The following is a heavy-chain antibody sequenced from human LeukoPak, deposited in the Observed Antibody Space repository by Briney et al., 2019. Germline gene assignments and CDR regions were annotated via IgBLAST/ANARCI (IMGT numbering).Heavy chain of an antibody. CDR2: ISAYNGNT. J-gene: IGHJ4*02. Sequence: GASVKVSCKASGYTFTSYGISWVRQAPGQGLEWMGWISAYNGNTNYAQKLQGRVTMTTDTSTSTAYMELRSLRSDDTAVYYCARTPLVYGSGSYSDYWGQGTLVTVSS. CDR1: GYTFTSYG. CDR3: ARTPLVYGSGSYSDY. V-gene: IGHV1-18*01. D-gene: IGHD1-26*01.